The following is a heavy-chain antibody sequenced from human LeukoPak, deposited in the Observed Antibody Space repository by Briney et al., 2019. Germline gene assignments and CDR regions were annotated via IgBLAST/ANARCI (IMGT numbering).Heavy chain of an antibody. D-gene: IGHD1-26*01. CDR1: GYTFTGYY. CDR2: INPNSGGT. CDR3: ARGLIVGATLSP. J-gene: IGHJ5*02. V-gene: IGHV1-2*02. Sequence: ASVKVSCKASGYTFTGYYMHWVRQAPEQGLEWMGWINPNSGGTNYAQKFQGRVTMTRDTSISTAYMELSRLRSDDTAVYYCARGLIVGATLSPWGQGTLVTVSS.